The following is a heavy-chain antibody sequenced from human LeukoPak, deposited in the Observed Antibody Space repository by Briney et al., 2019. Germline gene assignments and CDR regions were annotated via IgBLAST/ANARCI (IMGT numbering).Heavy chain of an antibody. D-gene: IGHD5-18*01. J-gene: IGHJ4*02. CDR2: IYSSGST. V-gene: IGHV4-59*02. CDR3: ARDHRGYSYGLFDS. Sequence: PPVTLSLTCTLSGDPVSGYYWRWLRHPPGKGLECFGSIYSSGSTNYTPSLKSRVNISVDTSKNQFSLRLSSVTAADTAVYYCARDHRGYSYGLFDSWGQGTLVTVSS. CDR1: GDPVSGYY.